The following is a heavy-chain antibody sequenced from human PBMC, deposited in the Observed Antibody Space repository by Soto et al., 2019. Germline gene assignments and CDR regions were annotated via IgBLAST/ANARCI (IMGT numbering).Heavy chain of an antibody. Sequence: EVQLVESGGGLVQPGGSLRLSCAASGFTFSSYSMNWVRQAPGKGLEWVSYISSSSSTIYYEASLKGRFTISRDNAKNTLYLQMNSLRDEDTYVYYCARSLLIPAVIGVDYFDNRGQGPLVTVSP. CDR1: GFTFSSYS. J-gene: IGHJ4*02. CDR3: ARSLLIPAVIGVDYFDN. D-gene: IGHD2-2*02. CDR2: ISSSSSTI. V-gene: IGHV3-48*02.